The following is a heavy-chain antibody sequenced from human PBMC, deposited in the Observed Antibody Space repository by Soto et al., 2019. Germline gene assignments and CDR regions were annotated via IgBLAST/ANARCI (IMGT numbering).Heavy chain of an antibody. CDR1: GYTFSSSP. CDR3: ARDEGVASGN. V-gene: IGHV1-3*04. D-gene: IGHD5-12*01. Sequence: ASVKVSCKASGYTFSSSPLHWVRQAPGQRPEWMGWINTANDDTKYSQKFQDRVTLTRDTSASTAYMEVSSLTPEDTAVYYCARDEGVASGNWGQGTLVPVSS. J-gene: IGHJ4*02. CDR2: INTANDDT.